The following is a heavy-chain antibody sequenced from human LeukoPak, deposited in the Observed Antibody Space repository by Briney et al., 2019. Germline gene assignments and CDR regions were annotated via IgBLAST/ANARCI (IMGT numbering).Heavy chain of an antibody. V-gene: IGHV4-59*01. CDR3: AREQVPALGGAQWFDP. CDR2: IYYSGST. J-gene: IGHJ5*02. CDR1: GGSISSYY. D-gene: IGHD2-2*01. Sequence: SETLSLTCTVSGGSISSYYWSWIRQPPGKGLEWIGFIYYSGSTNYNPSLKSRVTISVDTSKNQFSLKLSSVTAADTAVYYCAREQVPALGGAQWFDPWGQGTLVTVSS.